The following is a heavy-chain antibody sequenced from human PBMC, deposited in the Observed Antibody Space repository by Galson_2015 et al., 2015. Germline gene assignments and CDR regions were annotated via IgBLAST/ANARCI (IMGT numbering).Heavy chain of an antibody. CDR1: GFTFSNAW. V-gene: IGHV3-15*01. CDR2: IKSKAGGGTT. Sequence: SLRLSCAASGFTFSNAWMSWVRQAPGKGLEWVGRIKSKAGGGTTDYAAPVKGRFTISRDDSQNTLYLQMNSLKTEDTAVYSCTTDRTGTTRIFYGMDIWGQGTTVTVSS. D-gene: IGHD1-1*01. CDR3: TTDRTGTTRIFYGMDI. J-gene: IGHJ6*02.